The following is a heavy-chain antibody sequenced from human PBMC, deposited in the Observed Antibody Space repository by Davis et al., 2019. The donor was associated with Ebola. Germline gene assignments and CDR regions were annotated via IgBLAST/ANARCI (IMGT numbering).Heavy chain of an antibody. CDR2: IYYSGST. V-gene: IGHV4-39*07. Sequence: PSETLSLTCTVSGGSISSSSYYWGWIRQPPGKGLEWIGSIYYSGSTNYNPSLKSRVTISVDTSKNQFSLKLSSVSAADTAVYYCARARSSSWYSYYYYGMDVWGQGTTVTVSS. D-gene: IGHD6-13*01. CDR1: GGSISSSSYY. CDR3: ARARSSSWYSYYYYGMDV. J-gene: IGHJ6*02.